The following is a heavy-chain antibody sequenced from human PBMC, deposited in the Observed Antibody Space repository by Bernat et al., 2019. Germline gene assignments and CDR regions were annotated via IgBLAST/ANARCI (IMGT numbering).Heavy chain of an antibody. CDR3: ARQKQTNYYENAFEI. J-gene: IGHJ3*02. CDR2: IYPADSHS. Sequence: EVQLVQSGAEVKKPGESLKISCKGSGYSFSSYWIGWVRQMPGKGLEWIGIIYPADSHSRYSPSFQGQVTISADKSISTAYLQWSSLKASDTAMYYCARQKQTNYYENAFEIWGQGTMVTVSS. CDR1: GYSFSSYW. D-gene: IGHD3-22*01. V-gene: IGHV5-51*01.